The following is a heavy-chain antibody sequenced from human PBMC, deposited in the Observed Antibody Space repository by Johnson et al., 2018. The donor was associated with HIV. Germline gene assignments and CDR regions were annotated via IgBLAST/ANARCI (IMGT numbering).Heavy chain of an antibody. D-gene: IGHD3-16*01. CDR1: GFTFSSYA. CDR3: ARCMITFGGVGGAFDI. J-gene: IGHJ3*02. CDR2: ISYDGSNK. V-gene: IGHV3-30*04. Sequence: VQLVESGGGVVQPGRSLRLSCAASGFTFSSYAMHWVHQAPGKGLEWVAVISYDGSNKYYADSVKGRFTISRDNSKNTLYLQMNSLRAEDTAVYYCARCMITFGGVGGAFDIWGQGTMVTVSS.